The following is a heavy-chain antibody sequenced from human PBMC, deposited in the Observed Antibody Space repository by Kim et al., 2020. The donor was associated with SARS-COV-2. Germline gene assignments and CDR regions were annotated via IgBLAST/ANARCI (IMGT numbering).Heavy chain of an antibody. V-gene: IGHV4-39*01. J-gene: IGHJ3*02. Sequence: ETLSLTCTVSGGSISSSSYYWGWIRQPPGKGLEWIGSIYYSGSTYYNPSLKSRVTISVDTSKNQFSLKLSSVTAADTAVYYCARRGYYYDSSGYYYDAFDIWGQGTMVTVSS. CDR2: IYYSGST. CDR3: ARRGYYYDSSGYYYDAFDI. D-gene: IGHD3-22*01. CDR1: GGSISSSSYY.